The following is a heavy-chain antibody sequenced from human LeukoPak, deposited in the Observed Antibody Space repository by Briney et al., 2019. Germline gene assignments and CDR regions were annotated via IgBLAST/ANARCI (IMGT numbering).Heavy chain of an antibody. Sequence: PSETLSLTCTVSGASISSYYWSWIRQPPGKGLEWIGYIYYTGGTNYNPSLKSRVTISIDTSKNQFSLKLNSVTAADTAVYYCARETTGGHDYWGQGSLVTVSS. J-gene: IGHJ4*02. D-gene: IGHD4-11*01. CDR1: GASISSYY. CDR3: ARETTGGHDY. CDR2: IYYTGGT. V-gene: IGHV4-59*01.